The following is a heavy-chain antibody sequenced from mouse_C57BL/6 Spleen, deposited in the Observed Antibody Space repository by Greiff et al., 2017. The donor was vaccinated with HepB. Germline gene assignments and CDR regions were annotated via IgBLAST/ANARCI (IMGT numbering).Heavy chain of an antibody. CDR1: GYTFTSYW. J-gene: IGHJ4*01. V-gene: IGHV1-69*01. CDR2: IDPSDSYT. D-gene: IGHD1-1*01. CDR3: ARTITTVVATGAMDY. Sequence: QVQLKQPGAELVMPGASVKLSCKASGYTFTSYWMHWVKQRPGQGLEWIGDIDPSDSYTNYNQKFKGKSTLTVDKSSSTAYMQLSSLTSEDSAVYYCARTITTVVATGAMDYWGQGTSVTVSS.